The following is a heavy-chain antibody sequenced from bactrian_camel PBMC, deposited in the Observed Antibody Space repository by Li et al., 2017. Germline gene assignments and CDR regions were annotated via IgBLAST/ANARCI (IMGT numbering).Heavy chain of an antibody. CDR3: VGCQMSGI. D-gene: IGHD6*01. V-gene: IGHV3S5*01. CDR2: IYTDGSDS. CDR1: GFAFGLYY. J-gene: IGHJ4*01. Sequence: QLVESGGGLVQPGGSLKLSCAASGFAFGLYYMSWVRQTPGKGLEWVAIIYTDGSDSDYLDSVKGRFVISRDNAKNMVFLQMNSLKPEDTALYYCVGCQMSGIWGQGTQVTVS.